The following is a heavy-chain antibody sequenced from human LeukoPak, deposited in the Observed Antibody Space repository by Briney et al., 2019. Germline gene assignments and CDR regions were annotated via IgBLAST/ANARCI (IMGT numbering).Heavy chain of an antibody. CDR1: GFTFSSSA. V-gene: IGHV3-74*01. CDR2: ISSDGSIT. D-gene: IGHD3-10*01. CDR3: ARHLNYYLDY. J-gene: IGHJ4*02. Sequence: GGSLRLSCAASGFTFSSSAMTWVRQVLGKGLEWVSRISSDGSITSYADSVKGRFTISRDNAKNTLYLQMNSLRAEDTAVYYCARHLNYYLDYWGQGTLVTVSS.